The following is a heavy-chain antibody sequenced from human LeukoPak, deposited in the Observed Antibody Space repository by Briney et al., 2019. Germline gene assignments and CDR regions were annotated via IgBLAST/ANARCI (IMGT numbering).Heavy chain of an antibody. CDR2: IWFDGSNK. Sequence: GGSLRLSCAPAGFTVSSYGMHWVRQAPGKWREWVAVIWFDGSNKYYADSVKGRFTISRDNSKNTLYLQMNSLRAEDTAVYYCARDAGGSYGGGGFDYWGQGTLVTVSS. CDR1: GFTVSSYG. D-gene: IGHD1-26*01. V-gene: IGHV3-33*01. CDR3: ARDAGGSYGGGGFDY. J-gene: IGHJ4*02.